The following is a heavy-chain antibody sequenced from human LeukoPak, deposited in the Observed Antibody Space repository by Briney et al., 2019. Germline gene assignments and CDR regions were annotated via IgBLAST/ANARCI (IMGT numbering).Heavy chain of an antibody. V-gene: IGHV1-8*01. Sequence: ASVKVSCKASGYTFTSYDINWVRQAPGQGLEWMGWMNPNSGNTGYAQKFQGRVTMTRNTSISTAYMELSSLRSEDTAVYYCARGTYYYDSSGYYYNYWGQGTLVTVSS. CDR3: ARGTYYYDSSGYYYNY. D-gene: IGHD3-22*01. J-gene: IGHJ4*02. CDR1: GYTFTSYD. CDR2: MNPNSGNT.